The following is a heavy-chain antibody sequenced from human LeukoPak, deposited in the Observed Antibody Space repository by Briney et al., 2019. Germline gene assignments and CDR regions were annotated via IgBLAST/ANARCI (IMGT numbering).Heavy chain of an antibody. CDR3: ATHSGSRYYYYYYYMDV. J-gene: IGHJ6*03. V-gene: IGHV3-30*14. D-gene: IGHD1-26*01. CDR1: GFTFSSYA. Sequence: GGSLRLSCAASGFTFSSYAMHWVRQAPGKGLEWVAVISYDGSNKYYADSVKGRFTISRDNSKNTLYLQMNSLRAEDTAVYYCATHSGSRYYYYYYYMDVWGKGTTVTISS. CDR2: ISYDGSNK.